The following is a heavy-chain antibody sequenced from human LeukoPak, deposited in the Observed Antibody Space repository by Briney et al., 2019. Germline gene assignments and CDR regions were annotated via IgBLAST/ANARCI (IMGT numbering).Heavy chain of an antibody. CDR3: AKGESGWYFDY. CDR1: GFTFGDHA. J-gene: IGHJ4*02. D-gene: IGHD6-19*01. CDR2: IRSKAYGGTT. V-gene: IGHV3-49*04. Sequence: GGSLRLSCTAFGFTFGDHAMSWVRQAPGKGLEWVGFIRSKAYGGTTEYAASVKGRFTISREDSISIAYLQMNSLKTEDTAVYYCAKGESGWYFDYWGQGTLVTVSS.